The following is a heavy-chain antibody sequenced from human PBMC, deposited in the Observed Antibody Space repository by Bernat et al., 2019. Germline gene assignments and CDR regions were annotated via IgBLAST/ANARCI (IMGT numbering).Heavy chain of an antibody. CDR2: INQDGSEK. CDR3: SRSPRTGDVDY. J-gene: IGHJ4*02. CDR1: GFTFSSYW. D-gene: IGHD7-27*01. V-gene: IGHV3-7*03. Sequence: EVQLVESGGGLVQPGGSLRLSCAASGFTFSSYWMSWVRQAPGKGLEWVANINQDGSEKYYVDFVKGRFTISRDNAQKSLYLQMNSLRAEDTAVYYCSRSPRTGDVDYWGQGTLVTVSS.